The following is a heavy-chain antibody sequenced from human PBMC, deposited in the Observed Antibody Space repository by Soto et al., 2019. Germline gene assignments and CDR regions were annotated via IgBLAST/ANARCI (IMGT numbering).Heavy chain of an antibody. V-gene: IGHV1-18*01. CDR3: ATRSPAFAY. J-gene: IGHJ4*02. Sequence: QVQLVQSGPEVKKPGASVKVSCKTSGYTFTNFGTSWVRQAPGQGLEWMGWVTTDKGKTTYAQKFQARVTMTTDTSTSTAYMELRSLRSDDTAVYYCATRSPAFAYWGQGTRVTVSS. CDR2: VTTDKGKT. CDR1: GYTFTNFG.